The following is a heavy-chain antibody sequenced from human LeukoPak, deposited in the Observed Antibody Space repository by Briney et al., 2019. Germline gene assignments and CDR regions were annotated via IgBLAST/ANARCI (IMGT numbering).Heavy chain of an antibody. CDR2: IRYDGSNK. CDR3: AKCQAPYDILTGSFY. CDR1: GFTFSNYG. V-gene: IGHV3-30*02. J-gene: IGHJ4*02. D-gene: IGHD3-9*01. Sequence: GGSLRLSCAAPGFTFSNYGLHWVRQAPGKGLEWVAFIRYDGSNKYYVESVKGRFTISRDNSKNTLYLEMNSLRAEDTAVYYCAKCQAPYDILTGSFYWGQGTLVTVSS.